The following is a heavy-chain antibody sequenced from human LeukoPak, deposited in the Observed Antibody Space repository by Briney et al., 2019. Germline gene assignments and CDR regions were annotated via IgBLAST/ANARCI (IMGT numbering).Heavy chain of an antibody. CDR2: IKKDGNEK. J-gene: IGHJ4*02. CDR1: GFTFSKNW. Sequence: GGSLRLSCVAYGFTFSKNWMTWVRQAPGKGLEWVANIKKDGNEKYYVDSIKGRFTVSRDNAKNSLYLQMNSLRAEDTALYYCAKDLYGGNTYYFDYWGQGMLVTVSS. CDR3: AKDLYGGNTYYFDY. V-gene: IGHV3-7*03. D-gene: IGHD4-23*01.